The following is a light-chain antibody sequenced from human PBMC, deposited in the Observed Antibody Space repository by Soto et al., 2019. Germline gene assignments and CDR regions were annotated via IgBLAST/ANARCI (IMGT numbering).Light chain of an antibody. CDR2: EVN. CDR3: SSYAGSSNV. Sequence: QSVLTQPPSASGSPGQSVAISRTGTSSDVGGYNYVSWYQQHPGKAPKLMIYEVNKRPSGVPDRFSGSKSGNTASLTVSGLQDEDEADYYCSSYAGSSNVFGTGTKVTVL. CDR1: SSDVGGYNY. J-gene: IGLJ1*01. V-gene: IGLV2-8*01.